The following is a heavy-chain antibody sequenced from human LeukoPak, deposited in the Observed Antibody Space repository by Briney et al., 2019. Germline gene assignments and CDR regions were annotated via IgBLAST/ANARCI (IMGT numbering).Heavy chain of an antibody. CDR3: AKGGFGVVTVEAFDI. J-gene: IGHJ3*02. V-gene: IGHV3-9*01. Sequence: GRSLRLSCAASGFTFYDYAMHRVRQAPGKGLEWFSGISWNSGSIVYADSVKGRFTISRDNAKNSLYLQMNSLRAEDTALYYCAKGGFGVVTVEAFDIWGQGTMVTVSS. CDR2: ISWNSGSI. D-gene: IGHD3-3*01. CDR1: GFTFYDYA.